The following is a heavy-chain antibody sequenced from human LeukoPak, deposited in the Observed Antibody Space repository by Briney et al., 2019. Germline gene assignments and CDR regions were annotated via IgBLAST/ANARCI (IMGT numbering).Heavy chain of an antibody. CDR3: ARDER. J-gene: IGHJ4*02. CDR2: MYKNGIET. V-gene: IGHV3-7*03. Sequence: GGSLRLSCAGSGFRISESWMSWVRQVPGKGLEWVATMYKNGIETYYVDSVRGRFTISRDVAKNSLYLQVSSLRADDTAVYYCARDERWGQGTLVTVSS. CDR1: GFRISESW.